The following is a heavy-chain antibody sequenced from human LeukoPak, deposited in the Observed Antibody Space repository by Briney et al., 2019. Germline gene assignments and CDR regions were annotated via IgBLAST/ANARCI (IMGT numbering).Heavy chain of an antibody. CDR2: IKQDGSEK. CDR3: AKDFEMATTPYYYGMDV. Sequence: GGSLRLSCAASGFTFSSYWMSWVRQAPGKGLEWVANIKQDGSEKYYVDSVKGQFTISRDNAKNSLYLQMNSLRAEDTAVYYCAKDFEMATTPYYYGMDVWGQGTTVTVSS. D-gene: IGHD5-24*01. V-gene: IGHV3-7*01. J-gene: IGHJ6*02. CDR1: GFTFSSYW.